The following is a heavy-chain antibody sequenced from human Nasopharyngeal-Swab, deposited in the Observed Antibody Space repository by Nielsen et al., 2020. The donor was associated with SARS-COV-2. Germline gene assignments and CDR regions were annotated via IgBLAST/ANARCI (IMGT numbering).Heavy chain of an antibody. V-gene: IGHV1-69*13. CDR1: GGTFGSYA. CDR2: IIPIFGTA. J-gene: IGHJ4*02. D-gene: IGHD6-13*01. CDR3: ARRPQRSWYYFDY. Sequence: SVKVSCKAFGGTFGSYAISWVRQAPGQGLEWMGGIIPIFGTANYAQKFQGRVTITADESTSTAYMELSSLRSEDTAVYYCARRPQRSWYYFDYWGQGTLVTVSS.